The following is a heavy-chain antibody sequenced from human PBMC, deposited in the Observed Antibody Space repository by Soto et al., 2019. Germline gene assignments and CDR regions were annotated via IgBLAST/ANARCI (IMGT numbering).Heavy chain of an antibody. Sequence: SETLSLTCAVYGGSFSGYYWSWIRQPPGKGLEWIGEINHSGSTNYNPSLKSRVTISVDTSKNQFSLKLSSVTAADTAVYYCASDPRNLGEPPWGQGTLVTVSS. D-gene: IGHD3-16*01. CDR1: GGSFSGYY. CDR3: ASDPRNLGEPP. V-gene: IGHV4-34*01. CDR2: INHSGST. J-gene: IGHJ5*02.